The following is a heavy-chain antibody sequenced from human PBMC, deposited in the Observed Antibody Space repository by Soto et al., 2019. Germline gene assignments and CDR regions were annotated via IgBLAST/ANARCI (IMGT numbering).Heavy chain of an antibody. V-gene: IGHV3-53*04. J-gene: IGHJ6*03. CDR3: ARGRYSSSSGDYYYYYMDV. CDR2: IYSGGST. D-gene: IGHD6-6*01. CDR1: GFTVSSNY. Sequence: GGSLRLSCAASGFTVSSNYMSWVLQAPWKGLEWVSVIYSGGSTYYADSVKGRFTISRHNSKNTLYLQMNSLRAEDTAVYYCARGRYSSSSGDYYYYYMDVWGKGTTVTVSS.